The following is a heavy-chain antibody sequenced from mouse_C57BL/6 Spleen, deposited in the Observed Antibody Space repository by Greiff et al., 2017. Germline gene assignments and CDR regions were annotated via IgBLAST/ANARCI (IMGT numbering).Heavy chain of an antibody. D-gene: IGHD1-1*01. V-gene: IGHV1-64*01. Sequence: QVHVKQPGAELVKPGASVKLSCKASGYTFTSYWMHWVKQRPGQGLEWIGMIHPNSGSTNYNEKFKSKATLTVDKSSSTAYMQLSSLTSEDSAVYYCAGYYGSSYDYAMDYWGQGTSVTVSS. J-gene: IGHJ4*01. CDR3: AGYYGSSYDYAMDY. CDR2: IHPNSGST. CDR1: GYTFTSYW.